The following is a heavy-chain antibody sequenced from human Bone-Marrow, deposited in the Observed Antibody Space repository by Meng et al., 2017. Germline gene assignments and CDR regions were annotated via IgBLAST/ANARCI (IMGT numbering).Heavy chain of an antibody. D-gene: IGHD6-6*01. CDR2: IIPIFGTA. CDR3: ARADLAARRPFDY. Sequence: SVKVSCKASGGTFSSYANSWVRQAPGQGLEWMGGIIPIFGTANYAQKFQGRVTITADESTSTAYMELSSLRSEDTAVYYCARADLAARRPFDYWGQGTLVTVSS. V-gene: IGHV1-69*13. CDR1: GGTFSSYA. J-gene: IGHJ4*02.